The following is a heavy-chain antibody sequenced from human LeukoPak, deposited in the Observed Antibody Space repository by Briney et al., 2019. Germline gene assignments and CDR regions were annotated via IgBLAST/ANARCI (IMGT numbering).Heavy chain of an antibody. CDR2: IYYSGST. J-gene: IGHJ4*02. Sequence: SETLSLTCTVSGGSTSSSSYYWGWLRQPPGKGPEWIGSIYYSGSTYYNPSLKSRVTISVDTSKNQFSLKLSSVTAADTAVYYCATLAMLGATDYWGQGTLVTVSS. V-gene: IGHV4-39*07. D-gene: IGHD1-26*01. CDR1: GGSTSSSSYY. CDR3: ATLAMLGATDY.